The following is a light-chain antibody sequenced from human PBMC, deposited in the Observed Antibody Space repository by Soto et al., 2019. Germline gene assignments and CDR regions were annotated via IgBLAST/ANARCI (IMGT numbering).Light chain of an antibody. J-gene: IGLJ3*02. CDR2: STN. CDR1: TGAVTSGYY. V-gene: IGLV7-43*01. Sequence: QAVVTQEPSLTVSPGGTVTLTCATSTGAVTSGYYPNWFQQKPGQAPRALIYSTNNKYSWTPARFSGSLLGGKAALTLSGVQAEDEADYCCLLYYGGQLGVFGGGTKVTVL. CDR3: LLYYGGQLGV.